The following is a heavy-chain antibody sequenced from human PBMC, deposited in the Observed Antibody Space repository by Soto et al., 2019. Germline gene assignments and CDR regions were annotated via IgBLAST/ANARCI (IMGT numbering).Heavy chain of an antibody. CDR1: RVTFSSSV. J-gene: IGHJ3*02. CDR2: ISYDAKRE. Sequence: PGESLRLSCAGSRVTFSSSVIHWGREAPGKGLEWLAVISYDAKREYFADSVRGRFTVSRDNSGDTLYLQMNTLRPEDTAVYYCARDRHFYDSNGDLAFDMWGQGTMVTVSS. V-gene: IGHV3-30*03. D-gene: IGHD3-22*01. CDR3: ARDRHFYDSNGDLAFDM.